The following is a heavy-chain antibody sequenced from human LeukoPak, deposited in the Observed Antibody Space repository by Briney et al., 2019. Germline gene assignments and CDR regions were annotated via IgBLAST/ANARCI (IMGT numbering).Heavy chain of an antibody. J-gene: IGHJ4*02. CDR2: INHSGST. D-gene: IGHD2-2*01. Sequence: PSETLSLTCQVYGGSFSGYYWSWIRQPPGKGLEWIGEINHSGSTNYNPSLKSRVTISVDTSKSQFSLKLSSVTAADTAVYYCARRGVVPAARRQFDYWGQGTLVTVSS. CDR1: GGSFSGYY. V-gene: IGHV4-34*01. CDR3: ARRGVVPAARRQFDY.